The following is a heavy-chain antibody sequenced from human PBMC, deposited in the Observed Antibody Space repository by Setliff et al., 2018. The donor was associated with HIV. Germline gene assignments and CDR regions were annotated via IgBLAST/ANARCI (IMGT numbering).Heavy chain of an antibody. CDR3: ARTLTYSVLAYNWFDP. CDR2: IYTSGST. Sequence: SETLSLTCTVSGGSISSYYWSWIRQPAGKGLEWIGRIYTSGSTDYNPTLRSRVTISVDTSKNQFSLHLRSVTAADTAMYYCARTLTYSVLAYNWFDPWGRGTLVTVSS. D-gene: IGHD2-21*01. J-gene: IGHJ5*02. V-gene: IGHV4-4*07. CDR1: GGSISSYY.